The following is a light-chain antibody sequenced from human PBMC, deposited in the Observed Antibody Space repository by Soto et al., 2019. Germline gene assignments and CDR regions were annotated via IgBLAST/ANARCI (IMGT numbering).Light chain of an antibody. CDR2: DVS. CDR1: SSDVGGYNY. V-gene: IGLV2-14*03. J-gene: IGLJ2*01. Sequence: QSALTQPASVSGSPGQSITISCTGTSSDVGGYNYVSWYQQHPDKAPKLMIYDVSNRPSGVSDRFSGSKSGNTASLTISGLQAEDEADYSCSSYSSNSTPLFGGGTQLTVL. CDR3: SSYSSNSTPL.